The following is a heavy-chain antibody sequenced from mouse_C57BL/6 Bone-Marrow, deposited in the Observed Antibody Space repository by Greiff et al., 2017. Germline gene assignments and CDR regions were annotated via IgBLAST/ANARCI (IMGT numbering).Heavy chain of an antibody. D-gene: IGHD2-1*01. CDR2: IDPENGDT. J-gene: IGHJ2*01. V-gene: IGHV14-4*01. Sequence: VQLKQSGAELVRPGASVKLSCTASGFNIKDDYMHWVKQRPDQGLEWIGWIDPENGDTEYASKFQGKATITADTSSNTAYLQLSSLTSEDTAVYYCTTGYLLWPHWSQGTTLTVSS. CDR3: TTGYLLWPH. CDR1: GFNIKDDY.